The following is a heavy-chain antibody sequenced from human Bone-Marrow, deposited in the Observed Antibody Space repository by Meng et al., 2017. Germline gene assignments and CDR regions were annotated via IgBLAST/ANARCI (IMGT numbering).Heavy chain of an antibody. CDR2: FDAEDGET. Sequence: ASVNVSCKVSGYTLTQLSMHWVRQAPGKGLEWMGGFDAEDGETIYAQKFQGRVTMTEDTSTDTAYMELSSLRSEDTAVYYCANRGRGGYDPFFDYWGQGTLVTVSS. CDR3: ANRGRGGYDPFFDY. J-gene: IGHJ4*02. CDR1: GYTLTQLS. D-gene: IGHD5-12*01. V-gene: IGHV1-24*01.